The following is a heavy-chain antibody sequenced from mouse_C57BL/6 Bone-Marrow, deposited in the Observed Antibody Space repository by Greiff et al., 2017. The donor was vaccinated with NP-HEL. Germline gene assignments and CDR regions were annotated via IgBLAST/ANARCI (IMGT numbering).Heavy chain of an antibody. CDR2: ISDGGSYT. CDR1: GFSFSSYA. D-gene: IGHD1-1*01. V-gene: IGHV5-4*01. J-gene: IGHJ2*01. CDR3: ARDPAYALDD. Sequence: EVMLVESGGGLVKPGGSLKLSCAASGFSFSSYAMSWVRQTPEKRLEWVATISDGGSYTYYPDNVKGRFTISRDNAKNNLYLQMSHLKSEDTAMYYCARDPAYALDDWGKGTTLTVSS.